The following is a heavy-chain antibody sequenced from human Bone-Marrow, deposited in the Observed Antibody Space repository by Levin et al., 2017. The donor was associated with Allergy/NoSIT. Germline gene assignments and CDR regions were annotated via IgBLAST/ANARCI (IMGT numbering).Heavy chain of an antibody. CDR3: ARNVPVTDLGY. V-gene: IGHV3-53*01. J-gene: IGHJ4*02. D-gene: IGHD3-10*02. CDR1: GFTVSNNY. CDR2: IYSVGST. Sequence: GGSLRLSCAASGFTVSNNYMTWVRQAPGKGLEWVSLIYSVGSTYYADSVKGRFTISRDNSRKTVYLQMNNLRVDDTAVYYCARNVPVTDLGYWGQGTLVTVSS.